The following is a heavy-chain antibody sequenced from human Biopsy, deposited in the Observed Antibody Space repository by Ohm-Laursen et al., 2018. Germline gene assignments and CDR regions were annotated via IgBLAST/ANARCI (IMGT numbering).Heavy chain of an antibody. CDR1: GGAFTNYA. CDR2: IITVSGTA. J-gene: IGHJ6*02. CDR3: VAYPSSGFFENNDDVAMDV. D-gene: IGHD6-19*01. V-gene: IGHV1-69*01. Sequence: SSVKVSCNASGGAFTNYAINWVRQAPGHGLEWLGGIITVSGTAGYAERFQGRVTITADVTTTTAYMDLSGLRSEDTAVYYCVAYPSSGFFENNDDVAMDVWGQGTTVIVSS.